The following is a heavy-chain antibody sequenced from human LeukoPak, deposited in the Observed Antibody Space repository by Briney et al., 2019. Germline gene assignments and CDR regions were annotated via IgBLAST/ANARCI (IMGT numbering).Heavy chain of an antibody. CDR1: GFTFDDYG. D-gene: IGHD3-10*01. V-gene: IGHV3-20*04. Sequence: GGSLRLSCAASGFTFDDYGMSWARQAPGKGLEWVSGINWNGGSTGYADSVKGRFTISRDNAKNSLYLQMNSLRAEDTALYYCARVRYGSGSYYNYYYYYMDVWGKGTTVTVSS. CDR2: INWNGGST. CDR3: ARVRYGSGSYYNYYYYYMDV. J-gene: IGHJ6*03.